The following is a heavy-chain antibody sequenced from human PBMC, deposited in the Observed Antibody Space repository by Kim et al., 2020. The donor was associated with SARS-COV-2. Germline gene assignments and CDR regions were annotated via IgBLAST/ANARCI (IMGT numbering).Heavy chain of an antibody. CDR2: T. J-gene: IGHJ6*02. V-gene: IGHV1-46*01. CDR3: ARAPSENYGMDV. Sequence: TTYARKFQGRVTMTRDTSTSTVYMELSSLTSEDTAVYYCARAPSENYGMDVWGQGTTVTVSS.